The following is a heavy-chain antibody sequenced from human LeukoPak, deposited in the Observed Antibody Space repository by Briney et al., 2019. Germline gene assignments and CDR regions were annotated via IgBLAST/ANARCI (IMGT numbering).Heavy chain of an antibody. CDR3: ARAGVNEPRGDYYYGMDV. V-gene: IGHV3-21*01. Sequence: GGSLRLSCAASGFTFSSYSMNWVRQAPGKGLEWVSSISSSSSYIYYADSVKGRFTISRDNAKNSLYLQMNSLRAEDTAVYYCARAGVNEPRGDYYYGMDVWGQGTTVTVSS. CDR2: ISSSSSYI. CDR1: GFTFSSYS. J-gene: IGHJ6*02. D-gene: IGHD1-1*01.